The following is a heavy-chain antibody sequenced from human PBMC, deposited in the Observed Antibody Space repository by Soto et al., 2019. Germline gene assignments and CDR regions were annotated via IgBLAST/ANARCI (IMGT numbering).Heavy chain of an antibody. CDR3: AKESYYDSSGYDY. CDR1: GFTFSSYG. D-gene: IGHD3-22*01. V-gene: IGHV3-30*18. Sequence: QPGGSLRLSCAASGFTFSSYGMHWVRQAPGKGLEWVAVISYDGSNKYYADSVKGRFTISRDNSKNTLYLQMNSLRAEDTAVYYCAKESYYDSSGYDYWGQGTLVTVSS. CDR2: ISYDGSNK. J-gene: IGHJ4*02.